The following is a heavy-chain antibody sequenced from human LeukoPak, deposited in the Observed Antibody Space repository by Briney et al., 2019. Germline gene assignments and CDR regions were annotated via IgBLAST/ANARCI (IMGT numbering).Heavy chain of an antibody. CDR3: ARVTYDNYYYYYYMDV. V-gene: IGHV3-23*01. CDR1: GFTFSSYA. Sequence: GGSLRLSCAASGFTFSSYAMSWVRQAPGKGLEWVSAISGSGGSTYYADSVKGWFTISRDNSKNTLYLQMNSLRADDTAVYYCARVTYDNYYYYYYMDVWGKGTTVTVSS. D-gene: IGHD3-9*01. CDR2: ISGSGGST. J-gene: IGHJ6*03.